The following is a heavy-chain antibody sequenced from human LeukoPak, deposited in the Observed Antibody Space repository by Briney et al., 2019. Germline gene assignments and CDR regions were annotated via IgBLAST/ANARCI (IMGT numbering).Heavy chain of an antibody. Sequence: SETLSLTCTVSGGSISSGGYYWGWIRQPPGKGLEWIGYMYYSGSTNYNPSLKSRVTISVDTSKSQFSLNLSSVTAADTAVYYCARVAGYSSFYYYQGMDVWGQGTTVTVSS. J-gene: IGHJ6*02. D-gene: IGHD5-12*01. CDR1: GGSISSGGYY. V-gene: IGHV4-61*08. CDR3: ARVAGYSSFYYYQGMDV. CDR2: MYYSGST.